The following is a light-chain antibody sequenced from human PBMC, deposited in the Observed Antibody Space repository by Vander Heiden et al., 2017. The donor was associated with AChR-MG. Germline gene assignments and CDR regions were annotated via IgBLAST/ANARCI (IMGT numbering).Light chain of an antibody. J-gene: IGLJ1*01. Sequence: QSALPQPASVSGSPGQSITISCTGNSRDVGSYNSVSWYQQHPAKVPNLMIYDVSNRPSGISNRFSGSKSGNTASLTISGLQPEDEADYYCSSWTSSNTHVFGTGTKVTFL. CDR2: DVS. CDR1: SRDVGSYNS. V-gene: IGLV2-14*03. CDR3: SSWTSSNTHV.